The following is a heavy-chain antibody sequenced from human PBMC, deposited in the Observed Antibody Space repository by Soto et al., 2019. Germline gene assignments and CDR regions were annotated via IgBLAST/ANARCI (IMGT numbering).Heavy chain of an antibody. CDR1: GFTFSSYS. Sequence: GGSLRLSCAASGFTFSSYSMNWVRQAPGKGLEWVSYISSSSSTIYYADSVKGRFTISRDNAKNSLYLQMNSLRAEDTAVYYCARDNGREYLGELSSLDYWGQGTLVTVSS. V-gene: IGHV3-48*01. D-gene: IGHD3-16*02. CDR3: ARDNGREYLGELSSLDY. CDR2: ISSSSSTI. J-gene: IGHJ4*02.